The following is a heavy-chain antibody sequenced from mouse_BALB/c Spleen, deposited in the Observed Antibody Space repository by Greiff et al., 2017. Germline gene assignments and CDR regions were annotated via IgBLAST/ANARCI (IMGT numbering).Heavy chain of an antibody. CDR3: ARDRYDTAPFAY. D-gene: IGHD2-14*01. V-gene: IGHV5-6-3*01. CDR2: INSNGGST. J-gene: IGHJ3*01. Sequence: EVKLVESGGGLVQPGGSLKLSCAASGFTFSSYGMSWVRQTPDKRLELVATINSNGGSTYYPDSVKGRFTISRDNAKNTLYLQMSSLKSEDTAMYYCARDRYDTAPFAYWGQGTLVTVSA. CDR1: GFTFSSYG.